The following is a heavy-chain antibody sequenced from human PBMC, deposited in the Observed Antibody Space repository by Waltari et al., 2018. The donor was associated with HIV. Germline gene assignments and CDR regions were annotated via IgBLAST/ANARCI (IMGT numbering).Heavy chain of an antibody. J-gene: IGHJ5*02. Sequence: QVQLVQSGSELKNPGASVKVSCKASGYTFIDFAINWLRQAPGQGLEWMGWINSKTGKPTYVQGFTVRFVFSLDTSATTAHLEISSLKAEDTAVYYCAKTDWEDGSMRGFDPWGQGTLVTVSS. CDR1: GYTFIDFA. D-gene: IGHD1-26*01. V-gene: IGHV7-4-1*02. CDR3: AKTDWEDGSMRGFDP. CDR2: INSKTGKP.